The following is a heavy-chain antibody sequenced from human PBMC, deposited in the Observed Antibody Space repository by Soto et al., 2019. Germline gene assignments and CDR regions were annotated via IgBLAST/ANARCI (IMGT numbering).Heavy chain of an antibody. CDR3: ARGPRRSLDY. D-gene: IGHD1-1*01. CDR2: LYPGGSNI. CDR1: GHNLTDYW. Sequence: PGESLKISCKGSGHNLTDYWIAWVRQLPGKGLEWMGILYPGGSNIKYSPSFQGQITISADKSISTAYLQWSSLKASDTAMYYCARGPRRSLDYWGQGTLVTVSS. J-gene: IGHJ4*02. V-gene: IGHV5-51*01.